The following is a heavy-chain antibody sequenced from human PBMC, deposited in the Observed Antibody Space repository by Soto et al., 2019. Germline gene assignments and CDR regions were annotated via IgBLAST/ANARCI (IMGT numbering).Heavy chain of an antibody. Sequence: QVQLVQSGAEVKKPGSSVKVSCKASGGTFSSYTISWVRQAPGQGLEWMGRIIPILGIANYAQKFQGRVTITADKSTSTAYMELSSLRSEETAVYYCASTVVADYFDYWGQGTLVTVSS. D-gene: IGHD2-15*01. CDR2: IIPILGIA. V-gene: IGHV1-69*02. CDR1: GGTFSSYT. J-gene: IGHJ4*02. CDR3: ASTVVADYFDY.